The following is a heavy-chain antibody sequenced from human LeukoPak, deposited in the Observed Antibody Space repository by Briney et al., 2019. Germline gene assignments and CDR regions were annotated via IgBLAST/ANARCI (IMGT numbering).Heavy chain of an antibody. CDR2: ISGSGGST. Sequence: GGSLRLSCAASGFTFSSYAMSWVRQAPGKGLEWVSAISGSGGSTYYADSVKGRFTISRDNSKNTLYLQMNSLSAEDTAVYHCARDYGDYKFDYWGQGTLVTVSS. CDR3: ARDYGDYKFDY. D-gene: IGHD4-17*01. V-gene: IGHV3-23*01. CDR1: GFTFSSYA. J-gene: IGHJ4*02.